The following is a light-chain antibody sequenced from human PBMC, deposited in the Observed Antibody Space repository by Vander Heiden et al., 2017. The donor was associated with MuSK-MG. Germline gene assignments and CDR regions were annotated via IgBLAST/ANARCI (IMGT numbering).Light chain of an antibody. CDR1: TGAVTSGYY. CDR2: STN. CDR3: LLDYGGAVV. V-gene: IGLV7-43*01. Sequence: QTVVTQEPSLTVSPGGTVTLTCASSTGAVTSGYYPNWFQQKPGQAPRALIYSTNNKRSWTPARFSGSLLGGKAALTLSGVQPEDEAEYYCLLDYGGAVVFGGGTKLTVL. J-gene: IGLJ2*01.